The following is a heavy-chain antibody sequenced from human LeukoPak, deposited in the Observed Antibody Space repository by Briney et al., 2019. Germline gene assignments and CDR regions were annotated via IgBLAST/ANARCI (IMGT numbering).Heavy chain of an antibody. V-gene: IGHV3-48*04. CDR2: INSSSSTI. Sequence: GGSLRLSCAASGFTFSSYSMNWVRQAPGKGLEWVSYINSSSSTIYYADSVKGRLTISRDNAKNSLYLQMNSLRAEDTAVYYCARDAYYSGSGIYSKWGQGTLVTVSS. D-gene: IGHD3-10*01. CDR3: ARDAYYSGSGIYSK. CDR1: GFTFSSYS. J-gene: IGHJ4*02.